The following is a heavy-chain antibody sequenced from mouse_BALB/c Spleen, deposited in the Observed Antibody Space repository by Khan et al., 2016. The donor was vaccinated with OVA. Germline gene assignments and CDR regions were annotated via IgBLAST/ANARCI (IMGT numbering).Heavy chain of an antibody. V-gene: IGHV5-6*01. CDR3: ASYLTGSFDY. CDR2: ISSCGDYT. J-gene: IGHJ3*01. D-gene: IGHD4-1*01. Sequence: EVQLVESGGDLVKPGGSLKLSCAASGFTFSSYSMSWVRQTPDKRLEWVASISSCGDYTYYPDIVKGRFTISRDNAKNNLYLQMSSLKSEDTAMYYCASYLTGSFDYWGQGTLVTVSA. CDR1: GFTFSSYS.